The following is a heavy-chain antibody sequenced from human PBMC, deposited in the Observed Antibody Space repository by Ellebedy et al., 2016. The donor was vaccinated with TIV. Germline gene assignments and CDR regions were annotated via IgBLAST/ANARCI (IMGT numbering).Heavy chain of an antibody. V-gene: IGHV3-53*01. CDR2: IYIANTT. Sequence: GESLKISCAASGFSVSTTYMKWVRQAPGKGLVWVSVIYIANTTYYADCVKGRFTISRDNSKNILYLEMNSLRAEDTAVYYCARRVGGKAFDLWGQGTMVTVSP. CDR1: GFSVSTTY. J-gene: IGHJ3*01. D-gene: IGHD1-26*01. CDR3: ARRVGGKAFDL.